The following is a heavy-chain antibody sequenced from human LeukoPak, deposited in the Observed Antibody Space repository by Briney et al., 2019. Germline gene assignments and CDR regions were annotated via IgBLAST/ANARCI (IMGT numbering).Heavy chain of an antibody. CDR2: ICPGDSDT. Sequence: GESLKISCKGSGYSFTSYWIGWVRQMPGKGLEWMGIICPGDSDTRYSPSFQGQVTISADKSISTAYLQWSSLKASDTAMYYCARLGALEWSPLYYFDYWGQGTLVTVSS. D-gene: IGHD3-3*01. V-gene: IGHV5-51*01. CDR1: GYSFTSYW. CDR3: ARLGALEWSPLYYFDY. J-gene: IGHJ4*02.